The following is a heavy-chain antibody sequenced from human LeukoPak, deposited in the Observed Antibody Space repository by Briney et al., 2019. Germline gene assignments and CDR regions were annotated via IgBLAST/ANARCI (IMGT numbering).Heavy chain of an antibody. D-gene: IGHD6-6*01. CDR3: AKVTKYSSSSGPNNNDY. CDR2: ISGSGDGT. Sequence: PGGSLRLSCAASGFSFNSYAMSWARQAPGKGLEWVSGISGSGDGTYYADSVKGRFTISRDNSKNTLYLQMNSLRAEDTAVYYCAKVTKYSSSSGPNNNDYWGQGTLVTVSS. V-gene: IGHV3-23*01. CDR1: GFSFNSYA. J-gene: IGHJ4*02.